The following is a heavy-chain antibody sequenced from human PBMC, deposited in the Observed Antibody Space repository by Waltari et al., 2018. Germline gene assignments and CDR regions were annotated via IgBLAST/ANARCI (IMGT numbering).Heavy chain of an antibody. V-gene: IGHV3-7*01. Sequence: EVQLVESGGDLVQPGGSLRLSCAASGFTFSTYWMTWVRQAPGKGLEGLGKRKEGGSSQNSVDSVQGRLTISRYNAKNSLYVTMNSLRAEDTAVYYCARDPHYSTFDYWGQGTLVTVSS. D-gene: IGHD4-4*01. CDR2: RKEGGSSQ. CDR1: GFTFSTYW. J-gene: IGHJ4*02. CDR3: ARDPHYSTFDY.